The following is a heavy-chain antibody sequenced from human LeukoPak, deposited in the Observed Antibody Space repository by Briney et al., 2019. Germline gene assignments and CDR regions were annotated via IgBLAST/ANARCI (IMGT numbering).Heavy chain of an antibody. D-gene: IGHD3-22*01. V-gene: IGHV3-30-3*01. Sequence: QPGRSLRLSCAASGFTLSSYAMHWVRQAPGKGLEWVAVISYDGSNKYYADSVKGRFTISRDNSKNTLYLQMNSLRAEDTAVYYCARDTDYYDSSYYFDSWGQGTLVTVSS. CDR1: GFTLSSYA. J-gene: IGHJ4*02. CDR2: ISYDGSNK. CDR3: ARDTDYYDSSYYFDS.